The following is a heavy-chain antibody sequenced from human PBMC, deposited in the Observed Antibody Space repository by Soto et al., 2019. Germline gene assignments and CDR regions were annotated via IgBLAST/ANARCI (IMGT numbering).Heavy chain of an antibody. CDR2: MSRTGDNT. V-gene: IGHV3-23*01. CDR3: AKDQSNSNPLYYFDF. Sequence: GGSLRLSCAPSGFTFSIYAMTWARQSPGKGLEWVSSMSRTGDNTYYADSVKGRFTISRDNSKNTLYLQMNSLRAEDTAIYYCAKDQSNSNPLYYFDFWGPGTLVTVSS. CDR1: GFTFSIYA. D-gene: IGHD3-22*01. J-gene: IGHJ4*02.